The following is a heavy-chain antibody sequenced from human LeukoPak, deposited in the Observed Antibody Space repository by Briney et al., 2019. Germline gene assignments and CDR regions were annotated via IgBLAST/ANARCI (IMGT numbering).Heavy chain of an antibody. CDR3: ARTTEGGYTYDYFYYYYMDV. CDR2: INHSGST. Sequence: SSETLSLTCAVYGGSFSGYYWSWIRQPPGKGLEWIGEINHSGSTNYNPSLKSRVTISVDSSKNQFSLKLSSVTAADTAVYYCARTTEGGYTYDYFYYYYMDVWGKGTTVTISS. V-gene: IGHV4-34*01. D-gene: IGHD5-18*01. J-gene: IGHJ6*03. CDR1: GGSFSGYY.